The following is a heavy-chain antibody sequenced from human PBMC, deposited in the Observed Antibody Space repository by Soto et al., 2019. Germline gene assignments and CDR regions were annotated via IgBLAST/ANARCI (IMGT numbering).Heavy chain of an antibody. Sequence: GGSLRLSCRASGFSFGDLEMSWLRQAPGKGLEWVGFIRRKAYGGTTEYAASVKGRFTISRDDSKSIASLQMTSLKTEDTAVYYCTRGKGSYDSSVDYWGQGTLVTVSS. J-gene: IGHJ4*02. CDR1: GFSFGDLE. D-gene: IGHD3-22*01. CDR2: IRRKAYGGTT. V-gene: IGHV3-49*03. CDR3: TRGKGSYDSSVDY.